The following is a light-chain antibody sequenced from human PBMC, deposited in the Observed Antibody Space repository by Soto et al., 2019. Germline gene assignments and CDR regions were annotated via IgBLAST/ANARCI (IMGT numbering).Light chain of an antibody. CDR1: QSVSNY. CDR3: HQYGGSPQT. J-gene: IGKJ1*01. CDR2: GAS. V-gene: IGKV3-20*01. Sequence: EIVLTQSPGTLSLSPGERATLSCRASQSVSNYLAWYQRKPGQAPRLLIYGASSRATGIPDRFSGNGSGTNFTLTISRLEPEDFAVYYCHQYGGSPQTFGQGTKV.